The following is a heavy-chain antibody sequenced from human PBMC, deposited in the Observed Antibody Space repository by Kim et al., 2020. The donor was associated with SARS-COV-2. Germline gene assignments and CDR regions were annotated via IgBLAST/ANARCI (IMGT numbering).Heavy chain of an antibody. CDR2: IYYSGST. J-gene: IGHJ4*02. CDR1: GDSISGYF. V-gene: IGHV4-59*01. D-gene: IGHD1-26*01. Sequence: SETLSLTCTVSGDSISGYFWSWIRQPPGKGLEWIGCIYYSGSTNYNPSLKSRVTISVDTSKNQFSLKLSSVTAADTAVYYCARDRSTWAENYFDYWGQGTLVTVSS. CDR3: ARDRSTWAENYFDY.